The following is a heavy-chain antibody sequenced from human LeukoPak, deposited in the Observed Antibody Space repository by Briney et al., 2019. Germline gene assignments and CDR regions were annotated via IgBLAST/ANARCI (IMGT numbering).Heavy chain of an antibody. CDR3: ARDLSGITGYTYGRGIDY. Sequence: GGSLRLSCAASGFTFISYTMNWVRQAPGKGLEWVSSISSSSSYIYYADSVKGRFTISRDNAKKSLYLQMNSLRAEDTAVYYCARDLSGITGYTYGRGIDYWGQGTLVTVSS. CDR2: ISSSSSYI. J-gene: IGHJ4*02. V-gene: IGHV3-21*01. D-gene: IGHD5-18*01. CDR1: GFTFISYT.